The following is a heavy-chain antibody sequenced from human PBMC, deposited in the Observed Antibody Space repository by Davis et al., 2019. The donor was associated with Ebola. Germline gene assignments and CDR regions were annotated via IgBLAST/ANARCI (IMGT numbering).Heavy chain of an antibody. CDR2: IYSGGST. Sequence: GESLKISCAASGFAVSNNYMSWVRQAPGKGLEWVSIIYSGGSTSFADSVKGRFTISRDNSKNMLYLQMNSLRAEDTAVYYCARSNRWRNYCYYYYMDVWGKGTTVTVSS. J-gene: IGHJ6*03. CDR1: GFAVSNNY. CDR3: ARSNRWRNYCYYYYMDV. D-gene: IGHD2/OR15-2a*01. V-gene: IGHV3-53*01.